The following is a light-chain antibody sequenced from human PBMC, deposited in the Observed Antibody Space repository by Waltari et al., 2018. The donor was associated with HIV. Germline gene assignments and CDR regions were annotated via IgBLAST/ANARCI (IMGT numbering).Light chain of an antibody. CDR1: ALAKKY. J-gene: IGLJ2*01. CDR2: KDT. Sequence: SYELTQPSSVSVSPGQTARITCSGDALAKKYGRWFQQKPGQAPILVIYKDTERPSGIPERFSGSSSGTTVTLTISGAQVEDEADYFCYSAADKNVLFGGGTKLTVL. CDR3: YSAADKNVL. V-gene: IGLV3-27*01.